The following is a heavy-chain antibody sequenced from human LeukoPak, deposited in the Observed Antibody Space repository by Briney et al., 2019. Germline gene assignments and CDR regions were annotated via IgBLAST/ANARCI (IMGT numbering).Heavy chain of an antibody. V-gene: IGHV3-23*01. D-gene: IGHD3-22*01. CDR3: AKDITMIVVVLDYFDY. CDR1: GFTFSSSA. J-gene: IGHJ4*02. CDR2: ISGSGGST. Sequence: GGSLRLSCAASGFTFSSSAMSWVRQAPGKGLEWVSAISGSGGSTYYADSVKGRFTISRDNSKNTLYLQMNSLRAEDTAVYYCAKDITMIVVVLDYFDYWGQGTLVTVSS.